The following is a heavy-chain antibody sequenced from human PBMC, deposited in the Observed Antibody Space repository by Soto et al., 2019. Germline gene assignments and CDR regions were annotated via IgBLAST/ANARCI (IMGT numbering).Heavy chain of an antibody. V-gene: IGHV3-30*18. D-gene: IGHD5-12*01. J-gene: IGHJ4*02. CDR2: TSYDGSKK. Sequence: QVQLVESGGGVVQPGRSLRLSCAASGFIFSSYGMHWVRQAPGKGLEWVAVTSYDGSKKNYAESVKGRFIISRDNSKNTLYLQMNSLRAEDTAVYYCAKDHGAYSGYDWVGHFDCWGQGTLVTVSS. CDR3: AKDHGAYSGYDWVGHFDC. CDR1: GFIFSSYG.